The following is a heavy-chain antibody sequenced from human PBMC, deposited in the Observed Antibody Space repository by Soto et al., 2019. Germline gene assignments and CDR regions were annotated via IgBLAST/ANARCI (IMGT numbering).Heavy chain of an antibody. D-gene: IGHD1-1*01. CDR2: LSGSGGAT. Sequence: EVQLLEAGGGLVQFGGSQRLSCAASGFTFSRYAMSWVRQAPGKGLEWVSTLSGSGGATYYAASVKGRFTISRDNSKSTVYLQMNSLGADDTAVYYCAKQQGPGTPYYYAMGVWGQGTAVTVSS. CDR3: AKQQGPGTPYYYAMGV. V-gene: IGHV3-23*01. J-gene: IGHJ6*02. CDR1: GFTFSRYA.